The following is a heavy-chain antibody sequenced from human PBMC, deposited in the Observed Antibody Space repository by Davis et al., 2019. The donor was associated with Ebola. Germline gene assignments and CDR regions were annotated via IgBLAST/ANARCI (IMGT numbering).Heavy chain of an antibody. CDR1: GGSISSHY. D-gene: IGHD2-2*01. Sequence: PGGSLRLSCTVSGGSISSHYWSWIRQPPGKGLEWIGYMYSSGSTHYNPSLKSRITISADTSKNQFSLRLSSVTGADTAVYYCARELAGSEPAAIGYWGQGTLVTVSS. V-gene: IGHV4-59*11. J-gene: IGHJ4*02. CDR3: ARELAGSEPAAIGY. CDR2: MYSSGST.